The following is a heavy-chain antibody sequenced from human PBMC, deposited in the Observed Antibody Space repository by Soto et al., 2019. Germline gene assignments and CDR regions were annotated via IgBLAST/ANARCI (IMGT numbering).Heavy chain of an antibody. Sequence: SETLSLTCTVSGASISRYYWSWIRQSPGKGLEWIGYLYNTGSTIYNPSLKSRVTISVDTSKNQFSLKMNSVTAADTAVYYCARHVDSSGYYYDSPTGVDYWGQGTLVTVSS. V-gene: IGHV4-59*01. CDR2: LYNTGST. J-gene: IGHJ4*02. CDR1: GASISRYY. D-gene: IGHD3-22*01. CDR3: ARHVDSSGYYYDSPTGVDY.